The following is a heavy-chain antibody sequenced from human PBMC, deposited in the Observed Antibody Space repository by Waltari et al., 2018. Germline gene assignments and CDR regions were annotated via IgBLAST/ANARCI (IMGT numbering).Heavy chain of an antibody. CDR1: GFTFSNAW. CDR2: IKSKTDGGTT. V-gene: IGHV3-15*01. CDR3: TTGDYIAAAGTGYYYGMDV. Sequence: EVQLVESGGGLVKPGGSLRLSCAASGFTFSNAWMSWVRQAPGKGLEWVGRIKSKTDGGTTDYAAPVKGRFTISRDDSKNTLYLQMNSLKTEDTAVYYCTTGDYIAAAGTGYYYGMDVWGQGTTVTVSS. D-gene: IGHD6-13*01. J-gene: IGHJ6*02.